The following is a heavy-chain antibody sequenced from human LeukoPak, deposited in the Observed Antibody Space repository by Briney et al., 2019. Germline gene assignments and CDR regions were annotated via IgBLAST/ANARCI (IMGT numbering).Heavy chain of an antibody. CDR1: GFTFNTYT. Sequence: GGSLRLSCAASGFTFNTYTMNWVRQAPGKGLEWVSSITASSTAIYSADSVRGRFTISRDNAKNFLYLQMNSLRAEDTAVYYCARTYYDILTGYNPYFDYWGQGILVTVSS. V-gene: IGHV3-21*01. CDR3: ARTYYDILTGYNPYFDY. CDR2: ITASSTAI. J-gene: IGHJ4*02. D-gene: IGHD3-9*01.